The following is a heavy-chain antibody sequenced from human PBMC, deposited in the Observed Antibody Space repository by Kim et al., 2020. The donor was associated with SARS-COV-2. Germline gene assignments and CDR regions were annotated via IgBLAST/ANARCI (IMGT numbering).Heavy chain of an antibody. Sequence: GGSLRLSCAASGFTFSTYTMIWVRQAPGKGLEWISYISSTSSPIYYADSVKGRYTVSRDNAKNSLYLQMNSLRAEDTAVYYCAREGRGGTNWFDPWGQGTLVTVSS. CDR2: ISSTSSPI. V-gene: IGHV3-48*04. J-gene: IGHJ5*02. CDR3: AREGRGGTNWFDP. CDR1: GFTFSTYT. D-gene: IGHD1-26*01.